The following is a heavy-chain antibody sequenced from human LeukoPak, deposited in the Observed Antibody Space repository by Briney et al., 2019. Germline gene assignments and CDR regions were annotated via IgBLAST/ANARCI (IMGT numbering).Heavy chain of an antibody. CDR3: ARVTYCSGGSCYSDYYYYMDV. J-gene: IGHJ6*03. Sequence: ASVKVSCKASGYTFTSYGISWLRQAPGQGLEWMGWISGYNGNTNYAQKLQGRVTMTTDTSTSTAYMELRSLRSDDTAVYYCARVTYCSGGSCYSDYYYYMDVWGKGTTVTVSS. D-gene: IGHD2-15*01. V-gene: IGHV1-18*01. CDR1: GYTFTSYG. CDR2: ISGYNGNT.